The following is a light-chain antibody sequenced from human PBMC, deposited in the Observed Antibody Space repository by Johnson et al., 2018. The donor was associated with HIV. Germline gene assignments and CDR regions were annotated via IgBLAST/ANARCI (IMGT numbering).Light chain of an antibody. CDR3: VGWDSSLSGYV. CDR1: SYNIGNNY. CDR2: ENN. V-gene: IGLV1-51*02. J-gene: IGLJ1*01. Sequence: QSVLTQPPSVSAAPGQKVTVSCSGSSYNIGNNYVSWYQQLPGTAPKLLIYENNKRPSGIPDRFSGSKSGTSATLGITGLQTGDEADYYCVGWDSSLSGYVFGTGTTVTVL.